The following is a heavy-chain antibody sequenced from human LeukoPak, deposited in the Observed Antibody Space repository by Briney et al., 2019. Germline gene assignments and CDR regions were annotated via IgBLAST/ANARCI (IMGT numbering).Heavy chain of an antibody. CDR2: IYPGDSDT. V-gene: IGHV5-51*01. J-gene: IGHJ4*02. CDR1: GYSFTSCW. Sequence: GESLKISCKGSGYSFTSCWIGWVRQMPGKGLEWMGIIYPGDSDTRYSPSFQGQVTISADKSISTAYLQWSSLNASDTAMYYCARRSYYYGSGRYSYFDYWGQGTLVTVSS. D-gene: IGHD3-10*01. CDR3: ARRSYYYGSGRYSYFDY.